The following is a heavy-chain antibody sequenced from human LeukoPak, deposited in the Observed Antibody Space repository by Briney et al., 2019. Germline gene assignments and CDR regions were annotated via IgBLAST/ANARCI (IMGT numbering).Heavy chain of an antibody. D-gene: IGHD6-19*01. CDR3: ARDERSAVAGTVNY. Sequence: GGSLRLSCAASGFTFSSYSMNWVRQAPGKGLEWVSSISSSSSYIYYADSVKGRFTISRDNAKNSLYLQMNSLRAEDTAVYYCARDERSAVAGTVNYWGQGTLVTVSS. CDR2: ISSSSSYI. V-gene: IGHV3-21*01. J-gene: IGHJ4*02. CDR1: GFTFSSYS.